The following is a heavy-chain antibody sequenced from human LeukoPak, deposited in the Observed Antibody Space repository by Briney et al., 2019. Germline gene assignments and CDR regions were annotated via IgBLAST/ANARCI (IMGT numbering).Heavy chain of an antibody. CDR3: AAEGSRSGSYYYYYGMDV. J-gene: IGHJ6*02. CDR1: GYTFTSYD. Sequence: ASVRVSCKASGYTFTSYDINWVRQATGQGLEWMGWMNPNSGNTGYAQKFQGRVTMTRNTSISTAYMELSSLRSEDTAVYYCAAEGSRSGSYYYYYGMDVWGQGTTVTVSS. D-gene: IGHD3-10*01. CDR2: MNPNSGNT. V-gene: IGHV1-8*01.